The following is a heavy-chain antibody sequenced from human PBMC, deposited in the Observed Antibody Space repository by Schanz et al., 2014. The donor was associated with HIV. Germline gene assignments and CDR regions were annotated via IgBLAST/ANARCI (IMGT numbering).Heavy chain of an antibody. CDR2: LSGSGSNI. Sequence: EVQLEESGGGLVQPGGSLRLSCVASGFTLSSYWMSWVRQAPGRGLEWVSSLSGSGSNIYYADSVKGRFTISRDNAKNSLYLHMNSLRAEDTAVYYCARGQPLVQRWFDPWGQGTLVTVSS. CDR3: ARGQPLVQRWFDP. D-gene: IGHD6-13*01. CDR1: GFTLSSYW. J-gene: IGHJ5*02. V-gene: IGHV3-48*04.